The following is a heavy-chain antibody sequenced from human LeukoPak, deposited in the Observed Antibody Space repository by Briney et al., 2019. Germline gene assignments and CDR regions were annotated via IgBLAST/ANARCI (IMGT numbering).Heavy chain of an antibody. J-gene: IGHJ4*02. Sequence: SVKVSCKASGGTFGSYAISWVRQAPGQGLEWMGGIIPIFGTANYAQKFQGRVTITADESTSTAYMELSSLRSEDTAVYYCARIAYCGGDCYTTYFDYWGQGTLVTVSS. CDR3: ARIAYCGGDCYTTYFDY. D-gene: IGHD2-21*01. V-gene: IGHV1-69*13. CDR2: IIPIFGTA. CDR1: GGTFGSYA.